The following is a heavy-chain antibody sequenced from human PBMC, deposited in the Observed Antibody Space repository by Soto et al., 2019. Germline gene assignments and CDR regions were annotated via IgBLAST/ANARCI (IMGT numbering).Heavy chain of an antibody. V-gene: IGHV1-69*06. D-gene: IGHD2-8*02. CDR3: ARVGREGDRPWWAVGGHDF. CDR2: IVPIFGTA. J-gene: IGHJ3*01. CDR1: GGNFSRYA. Sequence: SVKVSCKASGGNFSRYAISWVRQAPGQGLEWMGGIVPIFGTANYAQKFQGRATITADKSTSTASMELSSLRSEDTAAYYCARVGREGDRPWWAVGGHDFWGQGTMSVVSS.